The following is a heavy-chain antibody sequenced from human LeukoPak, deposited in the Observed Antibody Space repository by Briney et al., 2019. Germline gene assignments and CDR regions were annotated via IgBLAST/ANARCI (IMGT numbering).Heavy chain of an antibody. J-gene: IGHJ6*03. CDR2: INPNSGGT. Sequence: ASVKVSCKASGYTFTGYYIHWVRQAPGQGLEWMGWINPNSGGTYYAQKFQGRVTMTRDTSISTAYMELSRLRSDDTAVFYCARDPGSSYSSSWYDFYYMDVWGEGTTVTISS. CDR1: GYTFTGYY. D-gene: IGHD6-13*01. CDR3: ARDPGSSYSSSWYDFYYMDV. V-gene: IGHV1-2*02.